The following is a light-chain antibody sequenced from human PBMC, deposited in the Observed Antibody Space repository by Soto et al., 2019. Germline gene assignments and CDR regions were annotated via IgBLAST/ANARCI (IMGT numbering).Light chain of an antibody. V-gene: IGKV3-20*01. CDR1: QSVSSSY. Sequence: EIVLTQSPGTLSLSPGERATLSCRASQSVSSSYLAWYQQKPGQAHRLLIYGASSRATGIPDRFSGSGSGTDFTLTISRLEPEFFSVYYCQEYGSSPGPVGKGTKVGLK. CDR3: QEYGSSPGP. J-gene: IGKJ1*01. CDR2: GAS.